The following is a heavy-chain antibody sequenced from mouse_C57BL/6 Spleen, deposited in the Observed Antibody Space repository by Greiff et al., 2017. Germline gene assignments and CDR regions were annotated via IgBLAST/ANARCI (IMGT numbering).Heavy chain of an antibody. J-gene: IGHJ4*01. CDR3: ARESLGAMDY. V-gene: IGHV5-6*01. CDR2: ISSGGSST. D-gene: IGHD3-3*01. CDR1: GFTFSSYG. Sequence: EVQLVESGGDLVKPGGSLKLSCAASGFTFSSYGMSWVSQPPDTRLEWVATISSGGSSTYYPDSVKGLFTSSRDNAKNTLYLQMRSLKSEDTAMYYCARESLGAMDYWGQGTSVTVSS.